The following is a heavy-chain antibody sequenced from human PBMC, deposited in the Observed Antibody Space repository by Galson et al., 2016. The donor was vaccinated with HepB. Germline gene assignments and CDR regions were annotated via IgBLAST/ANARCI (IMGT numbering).Heavy chain of an antibody. CDR2: INPGNGNT. CDR1: RYSFTNYG. J-gene: IGHJ6*02. Sequence: SVKVSCKASRYSFTNYGIHWVRQAPGQRPEWMGWINPGNGNTKYSQKFQGRVTITRDTSATTAYLELSSLRSEDTALYYCARVLLRGSGTSYPYYYSYHGLDVWGQGTTVTVSS. D-gene: IGHD3-10*01. CDR3: ARVLLRGSGTSYPYYYSYHGLDV. V-gene: IGHV1-3*01.